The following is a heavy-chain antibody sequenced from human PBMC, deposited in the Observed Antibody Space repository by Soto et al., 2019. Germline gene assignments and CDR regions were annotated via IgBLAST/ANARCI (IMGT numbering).Heavy chain of an antibody. CDR1: NGSVSSGTYS. Sequence: SETLSLTCTVSNGSVSSGTYSWSWVRQPPGKGLEWIGYIYYSGTTYYTPALKSRLTMSMDRANDHFSLNLTSVTAADTAVYFCARGHYYYGMDVWGQGITVTVSS. V-gene: IGHV4-30-2*01. J-gene: IGHJ6*02. CDR3: ARGHYYYGMDV. CDR2: IYYSGTT.